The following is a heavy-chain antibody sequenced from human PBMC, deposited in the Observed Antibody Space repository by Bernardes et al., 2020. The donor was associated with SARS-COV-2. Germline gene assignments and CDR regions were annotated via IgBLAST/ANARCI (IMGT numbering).Heavy chain of an antibody. J-gene: IGHJ6*02. Sequence: GGSLRLSCAASGFAFGNYVMHWVRQAPGKGLEHVSGVSTDGAGTYYAPSVKGRFTVSRDNSKNTLHLQMGSLRPDDMAVYYCARNYRTVGGTGNYYGMDVWGQGTTVTVSS. V-gene: IGHV3-64*01. CDR1: GFAFGNYV. D-gene: IGHD6-19*01. CDR3: ARNYRTVGGTGNYYGMDV. CDR2: VSTDGAGT.